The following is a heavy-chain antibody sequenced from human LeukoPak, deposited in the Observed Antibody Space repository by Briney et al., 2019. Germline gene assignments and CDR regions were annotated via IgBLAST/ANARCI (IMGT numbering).Heavy chain of an antibody. J-gene: IGHJ6*03. CDR1: GYTFTSYX. D-gene: IGHD6-13*01. CDR3: ARVGGSSWSYYYYYYMDV. CDR2: XXPNSGNT. Sequence: XGYTFTSYXXXXVRQAXGQGLXXMXXXXPNSGNTGYAQKFQGRVTITRNTSISTAYMELSSLRSEDTAVYYCARVGGSSWSYYYYYYMDVWGKGTTVTVSS. V-gene: IGHV1-8*03.